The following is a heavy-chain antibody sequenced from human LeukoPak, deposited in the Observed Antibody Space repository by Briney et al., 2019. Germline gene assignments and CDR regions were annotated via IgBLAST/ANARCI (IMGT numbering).Heavy chain of an antibody. CDR3: ARDSGTTGEVKFDP. Sequence: SETLSLTCTVSGGSINSYWSWIRQPAGKGLEWIGRISGSGTITYNPALQSRLSISIDTSRNQFSLKLMSVTAADTAVYYCARDSGTTGEVKFDPWGQGTLVTVSS. J-gene: IGHJ5*02. D-gene: IGHD3-10*01. CDR2: ISGSGTI. V-gene: IGHV4-4*07. CDR1: GGSINSY.